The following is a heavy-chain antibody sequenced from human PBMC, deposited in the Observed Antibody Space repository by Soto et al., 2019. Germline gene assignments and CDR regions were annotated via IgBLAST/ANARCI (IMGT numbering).Heavy chain of an antibody. CDR2: IIPLLGIT. D-gene: IGHD1-20*01. CDR1: GGTFSGYA. J-gene: IGHJ1*01. CDR3: ARDPRSITGTTSSEDFQH. V-gene: IGHV1-69*01. Sequence: QAQLLQSGAEVKKPGASVKVSCTASGGTFSGYAINWLRQAPGQGLEWMGGIIPLLGITDYGQKFQGRITIAADDSTGTAYMDLRGLRSEDTAVYYCARDPRSITGTTSSEDFQHWGQGTLVSVSS.